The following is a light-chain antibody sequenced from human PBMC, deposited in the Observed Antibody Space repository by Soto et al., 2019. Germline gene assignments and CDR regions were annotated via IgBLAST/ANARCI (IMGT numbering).Light chain of an antibody. CDR1: QSLSSSY. J-gene: IGKJ5*01. Sequence: EIVLSLSPVTLSFSPGQRSTLSSSASQSLSSSYFAWYQHKPGQGPRLLIYGAFTRATGIPDRFSGSGSGTDFTLTISRLEPEDFAVYYCQQHETLITFGQGTRREIK. V-gene: IGKV3-20*01. CDR3: QQHETLIT. CDR2: GAF.